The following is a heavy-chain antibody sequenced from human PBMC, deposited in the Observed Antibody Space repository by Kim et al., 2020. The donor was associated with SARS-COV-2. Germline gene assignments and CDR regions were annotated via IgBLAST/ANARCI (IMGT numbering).Heavy chain of an antibody. CDR2: IYYSGST. Sequence: SETLSLTCSVSGGSISSSSYYWGWIRQPPGKGLEWIGSIYYSGSTYYNPSLKSRVTISVDTSKNQFSLKLSSVTAADTAVYYCARHLNADRRITMVRGVIITSPFFDYWGQGTLVTVSS. D-gene: IGHD3-10*01. CDR3: ARHLNADRRITMVRGVIITSPFFDY. J-gene: IGHJ4*02. CDR1: GGSISSSSYY. V-gene: IGHV4-39*01.